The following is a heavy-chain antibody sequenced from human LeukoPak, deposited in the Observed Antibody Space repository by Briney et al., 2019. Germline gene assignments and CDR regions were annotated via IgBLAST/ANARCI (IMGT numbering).Heavy chain of an antibody. CDR3: ARFSEIDYGDPPGVFDY. D-gene: IGHD4-17*01. J-gene: IGHJ4*02. CDR1: GGSFSGYY. V-gene: IGHV4-34*01. CDR2: INHSGST. Sequence: SETLSLTCAVYGGSFSGYYWSWIRQPPGKGLEWIGEINHSGSTNYNPSLKSRVTISVDTSKNQFSLKLSSVTAADTAVYYCARFSEIDYGDPPGVFDYWGQGTLVTVSS.